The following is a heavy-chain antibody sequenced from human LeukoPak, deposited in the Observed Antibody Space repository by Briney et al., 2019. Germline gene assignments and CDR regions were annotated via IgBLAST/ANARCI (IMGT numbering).Heavy chain of an antibody. Sequence: SETLSLTCTVYGGSFSGYYWSWIRQPPGKGLEWIGEINHSGSTNYNPSLKSRVTISADTSKKQFSLKLSSVTAADTAVYYCASQTPYYYDSSGYYLRTFDIWGQGTMVTVSS. J-gene: IGHJ3*02. D-gene: IGHD3-22*01. V-gene: IGHV4-34*01. CDR1: GGSFSGYY. CDR3: ASQTPYYYDSSGYYLRTFDI. CDR2: INHSGST.